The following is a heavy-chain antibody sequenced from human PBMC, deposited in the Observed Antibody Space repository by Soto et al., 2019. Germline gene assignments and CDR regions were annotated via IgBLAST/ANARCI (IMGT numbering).Heavy chain of an antibody. CDR2: ISGSGGST. Sequence: HPGGSLRLSCAASGFTFSSYAMNWVRQAPGKGLEWVSTISGSGGSTYYADSVKGRFTISRDNSKNTLYLQMNSLRAEDTAVYYCARSGSESYYAYWGQGTLVTVSS. CDR1: GFTFSSYA. J-gene: IGHJ4*02. V-gene: IGHV3-23*01. D-gene: IGHD3-10*01. CDR3: ARSGSESYYAY.